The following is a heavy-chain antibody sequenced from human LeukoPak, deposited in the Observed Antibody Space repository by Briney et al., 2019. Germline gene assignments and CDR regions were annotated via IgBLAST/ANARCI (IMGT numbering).Heavy chain of an antibody. CDR2: IYHSGST. V-gene: IGHV4-61*01. J-gene: IGHJ5*02. D-gene: IGHD3-16*01. Sequence: PSETLSLTCTVSGYSISSDYFWSWIRQPPGKGLEWIGYIYHSGSTSYSPSLKSRITISVDTSKNQFSLNLRSVTAADTAVYYCARGGKGNWFDPWGQGTLVTVSS. CDR1: GYSISSDYF. CDR3: ARGGKGNWFDP.